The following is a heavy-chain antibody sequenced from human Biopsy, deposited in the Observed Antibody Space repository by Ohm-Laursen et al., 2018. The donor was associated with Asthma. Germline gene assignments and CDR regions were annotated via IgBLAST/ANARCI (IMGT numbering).Heavy chain of an antibody. D-gene: IGHD6-19*01. Sequence: SQTLSLTCTVSYGSITSGGYYWTWIRQHPGKGLEWIGFIYYSGSTYYNPSLKSRVSISIDTSKNQFSLKLSSVTAADTAVYYCARDSYSSGLYDDFESWGQGTLVTVSS. J-gene: IGHJ4*02. V-gene: IGHV4-31*03. CDR3: ARDSYSSGLYDDFES. CDR2: IYYSGST. CDR1: YGSITSGGYY.